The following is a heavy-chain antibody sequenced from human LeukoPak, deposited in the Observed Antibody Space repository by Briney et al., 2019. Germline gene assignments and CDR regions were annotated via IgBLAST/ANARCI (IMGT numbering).Heavy chain of an antibody. J-gene: IGHJ5*02. D-gene: IGHD2-2*02. CDR1: GGSISSSSYY. CDR3: VRARIVVVPAAIRAWFDP. V-gene: IGHV4-39*01. CDR2: IYYSGST. Sequence: SETLSLTWTVSGGSISSSSYYWGWIRQPPGKGLEWIGSIYYSGSTYYNPSLKSRVTISVDTSKNQFSLKLSSVTAADTAVYYCVRARIVVVPAAIRAWFDPWGQGTLVTVSS.